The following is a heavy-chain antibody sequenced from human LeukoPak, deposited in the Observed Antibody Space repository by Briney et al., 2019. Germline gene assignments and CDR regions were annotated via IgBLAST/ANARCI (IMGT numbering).Heavy chain of an antibody. CDR3: ARLEAIRYYYYGMDV. J-gene: IGHJ6*02. V-gene: IGHV4-39*01. Sequence: SETLSLTCTVSGGSISSSSYYWGWIRQPPGKGLEWVGSIYYSGSTYYNPSLKSRVTISVDTSKNQFSLELSSVTAADTAVYYRARLEAIRYYYYGMDVWGQGTTVTVSS. D-gene: IGHD1-26*01. CDR2: IYYSGST. CDR1: GGSISSSSYY.